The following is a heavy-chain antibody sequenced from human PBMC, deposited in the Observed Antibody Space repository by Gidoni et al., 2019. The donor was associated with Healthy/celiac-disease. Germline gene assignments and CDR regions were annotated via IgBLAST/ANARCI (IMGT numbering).Heavy chain of an antibody. V-gene: IGHV3-30*04. J-gene: IGHJ6*02. CDR1: GFTFSSYA. Sequence: VQLVESGGGVVQPGRTLRLSCAASGFTFSSYAMHWVRQAPGKGLEWVAVISYDGSNKYYADSVKGRFTISRDNSKNTLYLQMNSLRAEDTAVYYCARDYPYGMDVWGQGTTVTVSS. CDR3: ARDYPYGMDV. CDR2: ISYDGSNK.